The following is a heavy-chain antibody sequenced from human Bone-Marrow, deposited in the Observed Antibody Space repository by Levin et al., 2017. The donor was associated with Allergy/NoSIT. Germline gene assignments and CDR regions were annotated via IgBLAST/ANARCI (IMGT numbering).Heavy chain of an antibody. CDR2: INTNTGKP. CDR3: ATNADWLDP. V-gene: IGHV7-4-1*02. CDR1: GYTFTSYV. J-gene: IGHJ5*02. Sequence: VSVKVSCKASGYTFTSYVMNWVRQAPGQGLEWMGWINTNTGKPTYAQGFQGRFVFSSDTSVSTAYLEISALRPEDTAVYYCATNADWLDPWGQGTLVTVSS.